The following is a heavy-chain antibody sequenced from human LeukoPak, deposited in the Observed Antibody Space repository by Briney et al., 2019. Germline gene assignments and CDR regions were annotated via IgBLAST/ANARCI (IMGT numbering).Heavy chain of an antibody. Sequence: GTSLRLSCAASGFPLSSYGMHWVRQAPGKGLEWVARLVYDARSDYANSVKGQFSISRDDSKNTLFLDMSNLRVEDTALYYCARDLSAAFDFWGQGVLVTVSS. J-gene: IGHJ4*02. V-gene: IGHV3-33*01. CDR1: GFPLSSYG. D-gene: IGHD6-19*01. CDR2: LVYDARS. CDR3: ARDLSAAFDF.